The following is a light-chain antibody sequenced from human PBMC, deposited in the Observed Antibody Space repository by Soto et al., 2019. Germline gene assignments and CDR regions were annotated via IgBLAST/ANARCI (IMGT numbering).Light chain of an antibody. CDR1: SSDVGIYNY. CDR3: CSYAGSYTFWV. CDR2: DVN. V-gene: IGLV2-11*01. J-gene: IGLJ3*02. Sequence: QPVLTQPRSVSGSPGQSVTISCTGTSSDVGIYNYVSWYQQHPGKAPKFMIYDVNKRPSGVPDRFSGSKSGNTASLTISGLQAEDEADYYCCSYAGSYTFWVFGGGTKLTVL.